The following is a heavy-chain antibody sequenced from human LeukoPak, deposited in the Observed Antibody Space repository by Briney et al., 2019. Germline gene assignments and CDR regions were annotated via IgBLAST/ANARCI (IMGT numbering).Heavy chain of an antibody. V-gene: IGHV3-30*03. Sequence: GGPLRLSCAASGFTFDDYGMSWVRQAPGKGLEWVAVISYDGSNKYYADSVKGRFTISRDNSKNTLYLQMNSLRAEDTAVYYCARDTITLDYWGQGTLVTVSS. CDR2: ISYDGSNK. J-gene: IGHJ4*02. CDR3: ARDTITLDY. CDR1: GFTFDDYG.